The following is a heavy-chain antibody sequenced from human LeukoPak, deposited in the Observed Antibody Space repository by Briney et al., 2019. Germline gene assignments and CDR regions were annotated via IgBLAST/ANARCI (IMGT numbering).Heavy chain of an antibody. CDR1: GGSISSTSYF. CDR2: IYYSGST. J-gene: IGHJ4*02. D-gene: IGHD3-22*01. Sequence: SETLSLTCTVSGGSISSTSYFWGWIRQPPGKGLEWIGSIYYSGSTYFNPSLKSRVTISVDTSKNQFSLKLSSVTAADTAVYYCARSKDLFYYDSSGVIGDLFDYWGQGTLVTVSS. CDR3: ARSKDLFYYDSSGVIGDLFDY. V-gene: IGHV4-39*01.